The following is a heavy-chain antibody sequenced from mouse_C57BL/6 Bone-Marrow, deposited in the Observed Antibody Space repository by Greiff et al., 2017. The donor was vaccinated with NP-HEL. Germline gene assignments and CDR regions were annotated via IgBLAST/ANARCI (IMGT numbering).Heavy chain of an antibody. V-gene: IGHV1-52*01. CDR3: ARSITTRYYAMDY. J-gene: IGHJ4*01. D-gene: IGHD1-1*01. CDR2: IDPSDSET. Sequence: VQLQQPGAELVRPGSSVKLSCKASGYTFTSYWMHWVKQRPIQGLEWIGNIDPSDSETHYNQKFKDKATLTVDKSSSTAYMQLSSLTSEDSAVYYCARSITTRYYAMDYWGQGTSVTVSS. CDR1: GYTFTSYW.